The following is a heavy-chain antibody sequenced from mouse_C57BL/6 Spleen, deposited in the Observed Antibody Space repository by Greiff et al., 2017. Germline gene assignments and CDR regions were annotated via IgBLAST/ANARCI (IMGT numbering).Heavy chain of an antibody. V-gene: IGHV1-82*01. CDR2: IYPGAGDT. Sequence: QVQLQQSGPELVQPGASVKISCKASGYAFSSSWMNWVKQRPGKGLEWIGRIYPGAGDTNYNGKFKGKATLTADKSSSTAYMQLSSLTSEDSAVYFCARVEVSYYYAMDYWGQGTSVTVSS. J-gene: IGHJ4*01. CDR1: GYAFSSSW. CDR3: ARVEVSYYYAMDY. D-gene: IGHD2-12*01.